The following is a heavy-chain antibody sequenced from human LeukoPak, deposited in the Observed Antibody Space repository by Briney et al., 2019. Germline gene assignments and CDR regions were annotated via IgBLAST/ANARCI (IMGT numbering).Heavy chain of an antibody. CDR3: TTRLVGATGNWFDP. Sequence: GGSLRLSCAASGFTFSNAWMSWVRQAPGKGLEWVGRIKSKTDGGTTDYAAPVKGRFTISRDDSKNTLYLQMNSLKTEDTAVYYCTTRLVGATGNWFDPWGQGTLVTVSS. CDR2: IKSKTDGGTT. V-gene: IGHV3-15*01. J-gene: IGHJ5*02. CDR1: GFTFSNAW. D-gene: IGHD1-26*01.